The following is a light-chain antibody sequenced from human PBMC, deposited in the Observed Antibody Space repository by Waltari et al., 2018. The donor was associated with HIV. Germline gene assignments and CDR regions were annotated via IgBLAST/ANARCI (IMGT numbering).Light chain of an antibody. J-gene: IGLJ2*01. V-gene: IGLV2-23*02. CDR1: SSDVGAYNL. Sequence: SALTQPASVSGSPGQSITISCTGTSSDVGAYNLVSWYQQHPGKAPKFIIYGVNKRPSEVSIRFSGSKSGNTASLTISGLQAEDEADYYCCSYAGRSTLEVFGGGTKVTVL. CDR3: CSYAGRSTLEV. CDR2: GVN.